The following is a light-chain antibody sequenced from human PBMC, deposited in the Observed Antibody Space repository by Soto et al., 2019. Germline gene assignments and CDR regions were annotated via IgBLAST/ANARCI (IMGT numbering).Light chain of an antibody. Sequence: DIQLTRTPSCLSASVGDRVTITCRASQGISSNLAWYQQKPGKAPKLLIYAASTLQSGVPSRFSGSGSGTEFTLTISSLQPEDFATYYCQQFNSYPITFGQGTRLEIK. V-gene: IGKV1-9*01. CDR1: QGISSN. CDR2: AAS. J-gene: IGKJ5*01. CDR3: QQFNSYPIT.